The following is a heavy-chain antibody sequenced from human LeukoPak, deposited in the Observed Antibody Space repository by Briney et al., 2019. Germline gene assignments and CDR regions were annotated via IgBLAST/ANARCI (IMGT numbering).Heavy chain of an antibody. CDR1: GFIFSSYN. Sequence: GGSLRLSCKASGFIFSSYNMNWIRQAPGKGLEWVSYITTRSDTIYYADSVKGRFTISRDNAKNSLYLQMHSLRVEDTAVYYRVRRQVGAHPFDNWGQGTLVTVSS. V-gene: IGHV3-48*01. CDR3: VRRQVGAHPFDN. J-gene: IGHJ4*02. D-gene: IGHD1-26*01. CDR2: ITTRSDTI.